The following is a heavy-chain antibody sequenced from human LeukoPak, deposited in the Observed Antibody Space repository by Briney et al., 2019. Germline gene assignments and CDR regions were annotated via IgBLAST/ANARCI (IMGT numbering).Heavy chain of an antibody. CDR2: ISYDGSNK. CDR1: GFIFSSYG. J-gene: IGHJ4*02. CDR3: ARGLYSSSPPDY. D-gene: IGHD6-13*01. Sequence: PGGSLRLSCAASGFIFSSYGMHWVRQAPGKGLEWVAVISYDGSNKYYADSVKGRFTISRDNSKNTLYLQMNGLRAEDTAVYYCARGLYSSSPPDYWGQGTLVTVSS. V-gene: IGHV3-30*03.